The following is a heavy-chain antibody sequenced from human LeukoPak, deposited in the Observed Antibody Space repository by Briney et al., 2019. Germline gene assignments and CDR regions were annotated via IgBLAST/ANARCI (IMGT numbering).Heavy chain of an antibody. CDR1: GYSFTSFD. CDR3: ARETTVSTTFDL. V-gene: IGHV1-8*02. D-gene: IGHD5/OR15-5a*01. CDR2: MNPNSGSA. J-gene: IGHJ2*01. Sequence: GASVKVSCKASGYSFTSFDINWVRRATGQGLEWMGWMNPNSGSAGYAQKFQGRVIMPGNTSISTAYIELSGLRSDDTAVYYCARETTVSTTFDLWGRGTLVTVSS.